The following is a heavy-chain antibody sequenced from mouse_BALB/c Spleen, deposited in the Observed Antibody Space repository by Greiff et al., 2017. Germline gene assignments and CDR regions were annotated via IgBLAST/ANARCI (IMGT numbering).Heavy chain of an antibody. CDR1: GFNIKDYY. V-gene: IGHV14-4*02. Sequence: EVQLQQSGAELVRSGASVKLSCTASGFNIKDYYMHWVKQRPEQGLEWIGWIDPENGDTEYAPKFQGKATMTADTSSNTAYLQLSSLTSEDTAVYYCNAGDCGSAGFAYWGQGTLVTVSA. CDR3: NAGDCGSAGFAY. D-gene: IGHD1-2*01. J-gene: IGHJ3*01. CDR2: IDPENGDT.